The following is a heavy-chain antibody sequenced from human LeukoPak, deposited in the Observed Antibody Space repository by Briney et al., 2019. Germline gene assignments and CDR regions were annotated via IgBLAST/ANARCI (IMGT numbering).Heavy chain of an antibody. Sequence: PGGSLRLSCAASGFTFSSYAMHWVRQAPGKGLEYVSAISSNGGSTYYANSVKCRFTISRDNSKNTLYLQMGSLRAEDMAVYYCARSHSSGWYVGYFQHRGQGTLVTVSS. CDR1: GFTFSSYA. J-gene: IGHJ1*01. D-gene: IGHD6-19*01. CDR2: ISSNGGST. V-gene: IGHV3-64*01. CDR3: ARSHSSGWYVGYFQH.